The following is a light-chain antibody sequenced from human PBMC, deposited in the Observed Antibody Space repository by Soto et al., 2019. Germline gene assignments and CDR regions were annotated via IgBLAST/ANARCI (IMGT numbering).Light chain of an antibody. Sequence: SYELTQPPSVSVSPGQTGSLTCSGDKLGDKYACWYQQKPGQSPVLVIYQDSKRPSGIPERFSGSNSGNTATLTISGTQAMDEADYYCQAWDSSTVVFGGGTKLTVL. CDR1: KLGDKY. J-gene: IGLJ2*01. CDR2: QDS. V-gene: IGLV3-1*01. CDR3: QAWDSSTVV.